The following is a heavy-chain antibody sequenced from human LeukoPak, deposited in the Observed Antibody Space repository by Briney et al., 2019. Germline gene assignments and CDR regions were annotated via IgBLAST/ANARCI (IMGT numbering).Heavy chain of an antibody. V-gene: IGHV3-48*03. J-gene: IGHJ4*02. CDR2: ISSSGSTI. Sequence: GGSLRLSCAASGFTFSSYEMNWVRQAPGKGLEWVSYISSSGSTIYYADSVKGRFTISRDNAKNSLYLQMNSLRAEDTALYYCAKDIVATIRGVFDYWGQGTLVTVSS. CDR1: GFTFSSYE. CDR3: AKDIVATIRGVFDY. D-gene: IGHD5-12*01.